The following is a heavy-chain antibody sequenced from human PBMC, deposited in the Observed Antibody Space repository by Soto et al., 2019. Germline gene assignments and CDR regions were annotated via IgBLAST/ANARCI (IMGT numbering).Heavy chain of an antibody. D-gene: IGHD6-13*01. CDR2: ISYDGSNK. V-gene: IGHV3-30-3*01. CDR3: ARFSSDLPYYGMDV. J-gene: IGHJ6*02. CDR1: GFTFSSYA. Sequence: GGSLRLSCAASGFTFSSYAMHWVRQAPGKGLEWVAVISYDGSNKYYADSVKGRFTISRDNSKNTLYLQMNSLRAEDTAVYYCARFSSDLPYYGMDVWGQGTTVTVSS.